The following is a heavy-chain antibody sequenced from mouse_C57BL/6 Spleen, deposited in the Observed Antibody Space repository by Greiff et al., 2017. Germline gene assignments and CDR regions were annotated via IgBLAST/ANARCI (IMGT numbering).Heavy chain of an antibody. V-gene: IGHV1-61*01. CDR3: AKGDWDGNAMDY. Sequence: VQLQQPGAELVRPGSSVKLSCKASGYTFTSYWMDWVKQRPGQGLEWIGNIYPSDSETHYNQKFKDKATLTVDKSSSTAYMQLSSLTSEDSAVYYCAKGDWDGNAMDYWGQGTSVTVSS. J-gene: IGHJ4*01. CDR2: IYPSDSET. CDR1: GYTFTSYW. D-gene: IGHD4-1*01.